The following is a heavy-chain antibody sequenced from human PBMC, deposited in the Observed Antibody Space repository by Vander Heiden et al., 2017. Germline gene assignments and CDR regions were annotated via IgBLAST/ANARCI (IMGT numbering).Heavy chain of an antibody. J-gene: IGHJ4*02. CDR3: ATLYSSGWYADYYFDY. V-gene: IGHV1-24*01. CDR1: GYTLTELS. D-gene: IGHD6-19*01. CDR2: SDPEDGET. Sequence: QVQLVQSGAEVKKPGASVKVSCKVSGYTLTELSMHWVRQAPGKGLEWMGGSDPEDGETIYAQKFQGRVTMTEDTSTDTAYMELSSLRSEDTAVYYCATLYSSGWYADYYFDYWGQGTLVTVSS.